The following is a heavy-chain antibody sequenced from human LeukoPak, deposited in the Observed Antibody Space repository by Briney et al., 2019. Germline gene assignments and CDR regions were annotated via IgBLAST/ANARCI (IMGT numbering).Heavy chain of an antibody. V-gene: IGHV4-34*01. CDR1: GGSFSGYY. J-gene: IGHJ4*02. CDR2: INHSGST. Sequence: KPSETLSLTCAVYGGSFSGYYWSWIRQPPGKGLEWIGEINHSGSTNYNPSLKSRVTISVDTSKNQFSLKLSSVTAADTAVYYCARDRNYGFDYWGQGTLVTVSS. CDR3: ARDRNYGFDY. D-gene: IGHD1-7*01.